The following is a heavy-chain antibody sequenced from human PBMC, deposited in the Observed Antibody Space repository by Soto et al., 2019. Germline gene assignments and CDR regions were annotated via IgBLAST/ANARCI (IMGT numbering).Heavy chain of an antibody. V-gene: IGHV3-30-3*01. CDR2: ISYDGSNI. D-gene: IGHD2-2*02. Sequence: QVQLVEAGGGVVQPGRSLRLSCAASGFTFSSYAMHWVRQAPGKGLEWVAVISYDGSNIYYAATVKGRFTISRDNSKNTLYLQMNSLRAEDTAVYYCAREGLVPAATPWFDYWGQGTLVTVSS. J-gene: IGHJ4*02. CDR1: GFTFSSYA. CDR3: AREGLVPAATPWFDY.